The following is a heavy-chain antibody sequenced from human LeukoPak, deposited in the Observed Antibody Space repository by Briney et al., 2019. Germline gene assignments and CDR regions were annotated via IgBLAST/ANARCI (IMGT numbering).Heavy chain of an antibody. CDR2: IYPGDSDT. J-gene: IGHJ4*02. CDR3: ARLSAVPRGEFDY. Sequence: KYGESLKISCKGSGYSFTSYWIGWVRQMPGKGLEWMGIIYPGDSDTRYSPSLQGQVTISADKSISTASLQWSSLKASDTAMYYCARLSAVPRGEFDYWGQGTLVTVSS. V-gene: IGHV5-51*01. D-gene: IGHD3-16*01. CDR1: GYSFTSYW.